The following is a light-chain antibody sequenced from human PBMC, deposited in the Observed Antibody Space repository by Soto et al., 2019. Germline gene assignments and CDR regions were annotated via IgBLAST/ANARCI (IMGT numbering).Light chain of an antibody. CDR1: QSVSSD. J-gene: IGKJ1*01. CDR2: GAS. CDR3: QQYDNRPQT. Sequence: EIVMTQSQATLSVSPGERATLSCRASQSVSSDLAWYQHKPGQAPRLLIYGASTRATGIPARFSGRGSGTEFTLTISRLHSVDFAVYYCQQYDNRPQTFGQGTKVE. V-gene: IGKV3-15*01.